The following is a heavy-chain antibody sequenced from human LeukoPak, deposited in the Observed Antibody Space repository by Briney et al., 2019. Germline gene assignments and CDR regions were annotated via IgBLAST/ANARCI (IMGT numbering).Heavy chain of an antibody. CDR2: IYYSGST. V-gene: IGHV4-59*12. J-gene: IGHJ4*02. CDR3: ARGLGILYYFDY. Sequence: PSETLSLTCTVSGGSISSYYWSWIRQPPGKGLEWIGYIYYSGSTNYNPSLKSRVTISIDTSKNQFSLKVTSVTAADTAVYYCARGLGILYYFDYWGQGTLVTVSS. CDR1: GGSISSYY. D-gene: IGHD1-26*01.